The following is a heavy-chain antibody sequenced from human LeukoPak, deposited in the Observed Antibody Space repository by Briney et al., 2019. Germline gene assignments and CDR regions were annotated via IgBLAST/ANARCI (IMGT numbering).Heavy chain of an antibody. CDR3: ARLKLGAYFDL. Sequence: XETLSLTCTVSGGSTSSDYWSWIRQSPGKGLEGGGYVYNSGDTGKNPSLKSRVTILLDTSKNQCSLKLTSVSAADTAVYYCARLKLGAYFDLWGRGTLVTVSS. D-gene: IGHD3-16*01. CDR2: VYNSGDT. J-gene: IGHJ2*01. V-gene: IGHV4-59*08. CDR1: GGSTSSDY.